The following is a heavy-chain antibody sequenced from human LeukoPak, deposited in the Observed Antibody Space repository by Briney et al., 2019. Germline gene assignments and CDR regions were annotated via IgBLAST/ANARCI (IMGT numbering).Heavy chain of an antibody. CDR3: ARNRAVVVGDGMDV. CDR2: INWNGGST. D-gene: IGHD2-15*01. J-gene: IGHJ6*02. CDR1: GFNFNNYW. Sequence: GGSLRLSCAASGFNFNNYWMSWLRQAPGKGLEWVSGINWNGGSTGYADSVKGRFTISRDNAKNSLYLQMNSLRAEDTALYYCARNRAVVVGDGMDVWGQGTTVTVSS. V-gene: IGHV3-20*04.